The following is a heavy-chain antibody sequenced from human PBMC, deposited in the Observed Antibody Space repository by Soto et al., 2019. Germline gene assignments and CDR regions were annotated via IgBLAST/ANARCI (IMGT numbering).Heavy chain of an antibody. D-gene: IGHD2-2*01. CDR2: IDPSDSYT. CDR1: GYSFTSYW. CDR3: ASSPRGYCSSTSCRELGNYYGVDV. Sequence: PGESLKISCKVSGYSFTSYWISWVRQMPGKGLEWMGRIDPSDSYTNYSPSFQGHVTISADKSISTAYLQWSSLKASDTAMYYCASSPRGYCSSTSCRELGNYYGVDVWGQGTTVTV. V-gene: IGHV5-10-1*01. J-gene: IGHJ6*02.